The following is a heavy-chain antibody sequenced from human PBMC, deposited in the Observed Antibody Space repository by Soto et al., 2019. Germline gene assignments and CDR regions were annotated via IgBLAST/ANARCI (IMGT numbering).Heavy chain of an antibody. CDR2: IHYNGNT. CDR1: GDTSGDYS. V-gene: IGHV4-59*01. Sequence: PXETLSLTSTVSGDTSGDYSWSCIRQPPGKGLEWIGNIHYNGNTKYNPSLKSRVTMSVDTSKNQFSLKLISVTAADTAKYFCAREGNLGRWLQPLDFWGQGTLVTVSS. CDR3: AREGNLGRWLQPLDF. J-gene: IGHJ4*02. D-gene: IGHD5-12*01.